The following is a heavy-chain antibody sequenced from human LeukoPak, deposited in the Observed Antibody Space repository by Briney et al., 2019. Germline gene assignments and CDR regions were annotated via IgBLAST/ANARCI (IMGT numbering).Heavy chain of an antibody. D-gene: IGHD6-6*01. V-gene: IGHV1-2*02. CDR3: ARRSIAALRFDY. Sequence: ASVKVSCKASGYTFTGYYMHWVRQAPGQGLEWMGWINPNSGGTNYAQNFQGRVTMTRDTSISTAYMELSRLRSDDTAVYYCARRSIAALRFDYWGQGTLVTVSS. CDR2: INPNSGGT. CDR1: GYTFTGYY. J-gene: IGHJ4*02.